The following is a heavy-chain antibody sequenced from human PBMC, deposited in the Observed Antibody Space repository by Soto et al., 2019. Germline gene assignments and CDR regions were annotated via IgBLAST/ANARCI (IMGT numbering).Heavy chain of an antibody. V-gene: IGHV1-18*01. J-gene: IGHJ4*02. CDR3: ARDRYLSYVPVAIDY. CDR2: ISAYNGNT. D-gene: IGHD2-2*01. CDR1: GYTFTSYG. Sequence: QVQLVQSGAEVRKPGASVKVSCKASGYTFTSYGISWVRQAPGQGLDWMGWISAYNGNTNYAQKLQGRVTMTTDTSPSTAYVELRSLRSGDTAVYYCARDRYLSYVPVAIDYWGQGTLVTVSS.